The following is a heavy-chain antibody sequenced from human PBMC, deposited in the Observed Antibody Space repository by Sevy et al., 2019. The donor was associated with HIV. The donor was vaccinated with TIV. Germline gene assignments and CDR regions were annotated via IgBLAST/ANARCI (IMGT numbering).Heavy chain of an antibody. Sequence: GGSLRLSCAASGFTFSTYAMLWVRQAPGKGLEWVAVISYDGDTKYYADSVKGRFTISRDNPKNTLYVQMNSLRPEDTAVYYCARDDGYTVNWYPGYWGQGTLVTVSS. CDR2: ISYDGDTK. D-gene: IGHD3-16*01. V-gene: IGHV3-30*04. J-gene: IGHJ4*02. CDR1: GFTFSTYA. CDR3: ARDDGYTVNWYPGY.